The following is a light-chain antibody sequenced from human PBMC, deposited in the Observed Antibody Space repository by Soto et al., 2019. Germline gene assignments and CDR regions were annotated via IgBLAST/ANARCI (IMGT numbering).Light chain of an antibody. CDR1: SSNIGAGYD. V-gene: IGLV1-40*01. Sequence: QLVLTQPPSVSGAPGQRVTISCTASSSNIGAGYDVHWYQQLPGTVPKLLIYGNSNRPSGVPDRFSGSKSGTSASLAITGLQAEDEADYYCQSYDSSLSGWVFGGGTTLTVL. CDR3: QSYDSSLSGWV. J-gene: IGLJ3*02. CDR2: GNS.